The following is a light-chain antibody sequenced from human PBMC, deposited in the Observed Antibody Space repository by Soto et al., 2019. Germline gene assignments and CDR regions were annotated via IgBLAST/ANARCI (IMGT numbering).Light chain of an antibody. CDR3: QKYNSAPWT. CDR1: QGISNY. Sequence: DIQMTQTPSSLSASVGDRVTISCRASQGISNYLAWYQQKPGTVPKLLIYAASTLQLGVPSRFSGSGSGTDFTLTISSLQPEDVATYYCQKYNSAPWTFGQGTKVEIK. CDR2: AAS. V-gene: IGKV1-27*01. J-gene: IGKJ1*01.